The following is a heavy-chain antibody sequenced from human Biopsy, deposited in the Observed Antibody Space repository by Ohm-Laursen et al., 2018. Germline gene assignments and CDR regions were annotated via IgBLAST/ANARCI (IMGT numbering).Heavy chain of an antibody. CDR1: GFTFSSYA. J-gene: IGHJ6*02. V-gene: IGHV3-21*01. Sequence: SLRLSRAASGFTFSSYAMNWVRQAPGKGLAWVSSITRRTSSTYYADSEKGRVTISRDNANNAVSLQMNNLRADDTAVYYCARWYGDLFYYYNGIDVWGQGTTVTVSS. D-gene: IGHD3-10*01. CDR2: ITRRTSST. CDR3: ARWYGDLFYYYNGIDV.